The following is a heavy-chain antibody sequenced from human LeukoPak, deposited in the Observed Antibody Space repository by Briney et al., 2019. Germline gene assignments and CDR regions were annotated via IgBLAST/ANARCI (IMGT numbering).Heavy chain of an antibody. Sequence: GGSLRLSCAASGFTFTTYAMNWVRQAPGKGLEWVSTVSSSGGSTYYADSVKGRFTISRDNSKNTVYLQMNSLRAEDTAVYYCAKVMGALMIVVGMDVWGQGTTVTVSS. V-gene: IGHV3-23*01. CDR1: GFTFTTYA. CDR2: VSSSGGST. D-gene: IGHD3-22*01. CDR3: AKVMGALMIVVGMDV. J-gene: IGHJ6*02.